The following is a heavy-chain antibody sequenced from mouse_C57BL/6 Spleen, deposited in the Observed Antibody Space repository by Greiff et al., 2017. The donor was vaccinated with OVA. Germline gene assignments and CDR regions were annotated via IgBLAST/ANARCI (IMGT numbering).Heavy chain of an antibody. Sequence: QVQLKQSGAELVRPGASVTLSCKASGYTFTDYEMHWVKQTPVHGLEWIGAIDPETGGTAYNQKFKGKAILTADKSSSTAYMELRSLTSEDSAVYYCTRRIYYGSSYETWFAYWGQGTLVTVSA. J-gene: IGHJ3*01. CDR3: TRRIYYGSSYETWFAY. D-gene: IGHD1-1*01. CDR1: GYTFTDYE. V-gene: IGHV1-15*01. CDR2: IDPETGGT.